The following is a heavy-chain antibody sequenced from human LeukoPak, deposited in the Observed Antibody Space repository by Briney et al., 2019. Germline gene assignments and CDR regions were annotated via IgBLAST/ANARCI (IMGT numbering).Heavy chain of an antibody. D-gene: IGHD3-22*01. Sequence: SQTLSLTCTVSGGSISSGGYYWSRIRQHPGKGLEWIGYIYYSGSTYYNPSLESRVTISVDTSKNQFSLKLSSVTAADTAVYYCARLPYYYDSSGYDGPAFDIWGQGTMVTVSS. J-gene: IGHJ3*02. CDR1: GGSISSGGYY. CDR2: IYYSGST. CDR3: ARLPYYYDSSGYDGPAFDI. V-gene: IGHV4-31*03.